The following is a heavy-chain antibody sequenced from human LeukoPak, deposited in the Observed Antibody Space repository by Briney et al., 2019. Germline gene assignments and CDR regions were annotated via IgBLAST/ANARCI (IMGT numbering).Heavy chain of an antibody. CDR1: GYTFTSYY. V-gene: IGHV1-46*01. CDR3: ARDRVSSGWSPGFDY. D-gene: IGHD6-19*01. J-gene: IGHJ4*02. Sequence: ASVKVSCKASGYTFTSYYMHWVRQAPGQGLEWMGIINPSCGSTSYAQKFQGRVTMTRDMFTSTVYMELSSLRSEDTAVYYCARDRVSSGWSPGFDYWGQGTLVTVSS. CDR2: INPSCGST.